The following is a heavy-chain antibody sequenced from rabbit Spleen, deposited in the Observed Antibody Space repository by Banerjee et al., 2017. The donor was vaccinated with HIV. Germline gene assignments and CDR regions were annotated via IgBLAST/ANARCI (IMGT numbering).Heavy chain of an antibody. J-gene: IGHJ6*01. Sequence: QSLEESGGDLVKPGASLTLTCTASGVSFSNNNYMCWVRQAPGKGLEWIACISTGSSGFTYFASWAKGRFTCSKTSSTTVTLQMTSLTAADTATYFCARDTGSSFSSYGMDLWGQGTLVTVS. CDR1: GVSFSNNNY. CDR2: ISTGSSGFT. D-gene: IGHD8-1*01. CDR3: ARDTGSSFSSYGMDL. V-gene: IGHV1S40*01.